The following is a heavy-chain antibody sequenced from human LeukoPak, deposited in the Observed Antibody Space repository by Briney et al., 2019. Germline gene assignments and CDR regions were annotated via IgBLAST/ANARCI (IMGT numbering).Heavy chain of an antibody. Sequence: SETLSLTCTVPGGSISSYYWSWIRQPPGKGLEWIGYIYYSGSTNYNPSLKSRVTISVDTSKNQFSLKLSSVTAADTAVYYCARVLRLAAAGIAAFDYWGQGTLVTVSS. CDR2: IYYSGST. D-gene: IGHD6-13*01. J-gene: IGHJ4*02. CDR3: ARVLRLAAAGIAAFDY. V-gene: IGHV4-59*01. CDR1: GGSISSYY.